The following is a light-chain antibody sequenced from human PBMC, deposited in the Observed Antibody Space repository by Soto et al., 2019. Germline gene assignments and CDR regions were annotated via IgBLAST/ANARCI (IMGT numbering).Light chain of an antibody. V-gene: IGKV4-1*01. CDR3: QQYYSTLFT. J-gene: IGKJ3*01. CDR1: QSVLYSSNNKNY. Sequence: DIVMTQSPDSLAVSLGERATINCKSSQSVLYSSNNKNYLAWYQQKPGRPPKLLNYWASTRESGVPDRFSGSGSGTDFTLTISSPQAEDVAVYYCQQYYSTLFTFGPGTKVDIK. CDR2: WAS.